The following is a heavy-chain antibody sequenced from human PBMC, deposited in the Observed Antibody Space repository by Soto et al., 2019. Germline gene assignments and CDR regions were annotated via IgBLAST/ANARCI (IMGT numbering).Heavy chain of an antibody. V-gene: IGHV3-33*01. CDR2: IRYDGSNI. D-gene: IGHD3-3*01. CDR3: ARSAELYYDFWSGYYMDY. J-gene: IGHJ4*02. CDR1: GSIFRGYG. Sequence: GGSLRLSCAASGSIFRGYGMHWVRQAPGKGLEWVAVIRYDGSNINYADSVMGRFTISRDNSKNTLYLQMNSLRAEDTAVYYCARSAELYYDFWSGYYMDYWGQGTLVTVSS.